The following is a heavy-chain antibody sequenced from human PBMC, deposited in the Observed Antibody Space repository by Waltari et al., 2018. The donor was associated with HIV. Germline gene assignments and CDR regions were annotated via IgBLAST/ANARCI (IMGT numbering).Heavy chain of an antibody. CDR1: VFTFSIYE. D-gene: IGHD2-2*01. Sequence: EVQLVESGGGVVQPGGYLRPSGAASVFTFSIYEINGDRQAPGKGLEWVSYISSSGSTIYYADSVKGRFTISRDNAKNSLYLQMNSLRAEDTAVYYCARDPSSGGMDVWGQGTTVTVSS. CDR3: ARDPSSGGMDV. J-gene: IGHJ6*02. CDR2: ISSSGSTI. V-gene: IGHV3-48*03.